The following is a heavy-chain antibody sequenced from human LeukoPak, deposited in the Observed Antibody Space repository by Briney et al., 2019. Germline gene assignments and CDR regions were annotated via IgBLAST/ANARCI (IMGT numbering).Heavy chain of an antibody. CDR1: GFTFSSYE. CDR2: ITSSGNTI. V-gene: IGHV3-48*03. CDR3: ARLTTMTTTGGPFDY. J-gene: IGHJ4*02. Sequence: GGSLRLSCAASGFTFSSYEMNWVRQAPGKGLKWVSYITSSGNTIYYADSVKGRFTISRDNAKNSLYLQMNSLRAEDTAVYYCARLTTMTTTGGPFDYWGQGTLVTVPS. D-gene: IGHD4-17*01.